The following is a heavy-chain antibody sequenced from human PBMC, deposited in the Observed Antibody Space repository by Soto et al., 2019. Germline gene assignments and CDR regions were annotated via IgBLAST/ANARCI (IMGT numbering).Heavy chain of an antibody. CDR3: ARDYDFWSGYLDDDAFDI. D-gene: IGHD3-3*01. J-gene: IGHJ3*02. Sequence: VASVKVSCKASGYTFTSYGISWVRQAPGQGLEWMGWISAYNGNTNYAQKLQGRVTMTTDTSTSTAYMELRSLRSDDTAVYYCARDYDFWSGYLDDDAFDIWGQGTMVTVSS. CDR1: GYTFTSYG. CDR2: ISAYNGNT. V-gene: IGHV1-18*04.